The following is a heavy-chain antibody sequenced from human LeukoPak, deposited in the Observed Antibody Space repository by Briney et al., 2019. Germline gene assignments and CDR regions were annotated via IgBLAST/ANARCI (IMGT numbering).Heavy chain of an antibody. Sequence: AGGSLRLSCAASGFTFDDYAMHWVRQALGKGLEWVSGISWNSGSIGYADSVKGRFTISRDNAKNSLYLQMNSLRAEDTALYYCAKDVTYYYDSSGYYDYWGQGTLVTVSS. CDR1: GFTFDDYA. CDR3: AKDVTYYYDSSGYYDY. D-gene: IGHD3-22*01. J-gene: IGHJ4*02. V-gene: IGHV3-9*01. CDR2: ISWNSGSI.